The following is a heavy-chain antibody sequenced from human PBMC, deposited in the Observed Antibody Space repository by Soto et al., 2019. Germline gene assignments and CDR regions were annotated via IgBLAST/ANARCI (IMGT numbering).Heavy chain of an antibody. Sequence: SVKVSCKASGFTFTSSAVQWVRQARGQRLEWIGWIVVGSGNTNYAQKFQERVTITRDMSTSTAYMELSSLRSEDTAVYYCAADFHYDILTRYPPFALWGQGTLVTVSS. CDR3: AADFHYDILTRYPPFAL. CDR1: GFTFTSSA. D-gene: IGHD3-9*01. J-gene: IGHJ5*02. V-gene: IGHV1-58*01. CDR2: IVVGSGNT.